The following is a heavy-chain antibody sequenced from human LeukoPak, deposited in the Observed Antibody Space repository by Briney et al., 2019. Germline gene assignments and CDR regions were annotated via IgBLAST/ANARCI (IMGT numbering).Heavy chain of an antibody. CDR1: GFAFSNAS. Sequence: GGSLRLSCAASGFAFSNASMSSVRQAPGKGLEWVGRIKSKTDGATAAYAATVKGRFTISRDDSKNTLNLQMNSLKTEDTAVYYCTPDRPWLVEVYWGQGTLVTVSS. D-gene: IGHD6-19*01. CDR2: IKSKTDGATA. CDR3: TPDRPWLVEVY. V-gene: IGHV3-15*01. J-gene: IGHJ4*02.